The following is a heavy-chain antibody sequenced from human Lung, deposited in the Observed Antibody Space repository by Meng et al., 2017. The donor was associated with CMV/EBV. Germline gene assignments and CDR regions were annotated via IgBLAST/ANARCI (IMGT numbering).Heavy chain of an antibody. CDR2: ISAYNDNT. D-gene: IGHD1-14*01. CDR1: GYTFTSYG. J-gene: IGHJ5*02. Sequence: QVQLVQSGAEVKKPGASVKVSCKASGYTFTSYGISWVRQAPGQGLEWMRWISAYNDNTNYAQKLQGRVTMTTDTSTSTAYMELRSLRSDDTAVYYCARDLPGGTKGTWLDLWGQGTLVTVSS. V-gene: IGHV1-18*01. CDR3: ARDLPGGTKGTWLDL.